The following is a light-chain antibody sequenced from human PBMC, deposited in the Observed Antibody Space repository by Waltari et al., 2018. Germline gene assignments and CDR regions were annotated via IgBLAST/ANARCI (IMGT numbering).Light chain of an antibody. J-gene: IGKJ2*01. V-gene: IGKV3-15*01. Sequence: ERVMTQSPAPLSVSPGETATLSCRASQSASTNLAWYQQKAGQAPRLLIYDASIGATGVPARFSGSGAGTEFTLTITGLQSEDFAVYYCQQYNNWLYTFGQGTKLEIK. CDR1: QSASTN. CDR2: DAS. CDR3: QQYNNWLYT.